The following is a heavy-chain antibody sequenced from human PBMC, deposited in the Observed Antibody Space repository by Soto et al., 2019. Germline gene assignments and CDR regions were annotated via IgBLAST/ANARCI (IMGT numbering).Heavy chain of an antibody. CDR3: ARQPSSSVRYYYYYGMDG. V-gene: IGHV4-39*01. CDR2: IYYSGST. Sequence: PSETLSLTCTVSGGSIGSSSYYWGWIRQPPGKGLEWIGSIYYSGSTYYNPSLKSRVTISVDTSKNQFSLKLSSVTAADTAVYYCARQPSSSVRYYYYYGMDGWGQGTTVTVSS. D-gene: IGHD6-13*01. CDR1: GGSIGSSSYY. J-gene: IGHJ6*02.